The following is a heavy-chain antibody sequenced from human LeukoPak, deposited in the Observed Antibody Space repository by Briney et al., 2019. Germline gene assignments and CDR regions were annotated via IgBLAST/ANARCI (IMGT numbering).Heavy chain of an antibody. J-gene: IGHJ4*02. Sequence: GGSLRVSCATSGFTFSDYYMSWIRQAPGKGLEWVSYISSSSTYTKYADSVKGRFTIFRDNAKNSLFLQMNSLRAEDTAVYYCARAGGGSASYFAYWGQGALVTVSS. D-gene: IGHD6-19*01. CDR2: ISSSSTYT. V-gene: IGHV3-11*05. CDR3: ARAGGGSASYFAY. CDR1: GFTFSDYY.